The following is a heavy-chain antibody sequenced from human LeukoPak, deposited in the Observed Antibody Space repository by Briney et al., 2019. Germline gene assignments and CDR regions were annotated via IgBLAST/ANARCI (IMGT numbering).Heavy chain of an antibody. D-gene: IGHD2-2*01. CDR3: ARGGTTDHYYYYYMDV. Sequence: QTSETLSLTCTVSGGSISSYYWSWIRQPPGKGLEWIGYIYYSGSTNYNPSLKSRVTISVDTPKNQFSLKLSSVTAADTAVYYCARGGTTDHYYYYYMDVWGKGTTVTVSS. CDR1: GGSISSYY. J-gene: IGHJ6*03. CDR2: IYYSGST. V-gene: IGHV4-59*01.